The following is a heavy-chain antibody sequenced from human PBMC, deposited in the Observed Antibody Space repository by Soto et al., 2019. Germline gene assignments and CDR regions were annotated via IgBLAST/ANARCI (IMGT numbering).Heavy chain of an antibody. D-gene: IGHD2-2*01. Sequence: HVQLVQSGAEVRKPGSSVKVSCKTSGGTFNTYPISWVRQAPGQGLVWMGGIIPVSGAAKYAQNFQGRITLTADKSTTTAYMEMNNLESDDTAIYYCATEGGSVVQPTAVAFFGGRYFYYGMDVWGQGTRVTVSS. J-gene: IGHJ6*02. CDR2: IIPVSGAA. V-gene: IGHV1-69*06. CDR3: ATEGGSVVQPTAVAFFGGRYFYYGMDV. CDR1: GGTFNTYP.